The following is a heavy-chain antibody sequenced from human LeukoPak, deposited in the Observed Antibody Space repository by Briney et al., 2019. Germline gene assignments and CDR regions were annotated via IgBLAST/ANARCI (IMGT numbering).Heavy chain of an antibody. CDR3: ARAVGSGSYLDYYYGMDV. CDR2: ISAYNGNT. J-gene: IGHJ6*02. CDR1: GYTFTSYG. Sequence: ASVKVSCKASGYTFTSYGISWVRQAPGQGLEWMGWISAYNGNTNYAQKLQGRVTMTTDTSTSTAYMELSSLRSEDTAVYYCARAVGSGSYLDYYYGMDVWGQGTTVTVSS. D-gene: IGHD1-26*01. V-gene: IGHV1-18*01.